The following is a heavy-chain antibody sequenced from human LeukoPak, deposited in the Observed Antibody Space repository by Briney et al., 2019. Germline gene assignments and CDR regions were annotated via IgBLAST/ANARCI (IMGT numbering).Heavy chain of an antibody. CDR3: ASKGASGNYYILNY. D-gene: IGHD3-10*01. Sequence: GASVKVSCKASGYSFTAYYMRWVRQAPGQGLEWVGWIDPNSGGTNFAQKFQGRVTMTTDTSISTAYMELSRLTSDDTAVYYCASKGASGNYYILNYWGQGALVTVSS. CDR2: IDPNSGGT. J-gene: IGHJ4*02. CDR1: GYSFTAYY. V-gene: IGHV1-2*02.